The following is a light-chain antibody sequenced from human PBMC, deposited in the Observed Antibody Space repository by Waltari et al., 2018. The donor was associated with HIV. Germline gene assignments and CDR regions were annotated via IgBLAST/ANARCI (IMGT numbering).Light chain of an antibody. J-gene: IGLJ1*01. CDR1: SGHSSYA. CDR3: QTWDTGIRV. Sequence: QVVLTQSPSASASLGASVKLTCTLSSGHSSYAIAWHQQRPEKGPLFLLKLKSDCSHTKGDGIPDRFSGSSSGAERYLTISSRQSEDEADYYCQTWDTGIRVFGFGTKVTVL. CDR2: LKSDCSH. V-gene: IGLV4-69*02.